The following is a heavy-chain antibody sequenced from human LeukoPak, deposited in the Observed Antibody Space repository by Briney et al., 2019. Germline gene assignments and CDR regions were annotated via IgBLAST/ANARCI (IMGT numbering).Heavy chain of an antibody. CDR2: NYYSGST. Sequence: SETLSLTCTVGDGSISSYYWSWLRQPRGKVLEWIGNNYYSGSTNYNPSFKSRVTISVDTSKNQFSMKLSSVTAADTAVYYCARDKGAGTGAFDIWGQGTMVTVSS. D-gene: IGHD6-13*01. V-gene: IGHV4-59*12. CDR1: DGSISSYY. J-gene: IGHJ3*02. CDR3: ARDKGAGTGAFDI.